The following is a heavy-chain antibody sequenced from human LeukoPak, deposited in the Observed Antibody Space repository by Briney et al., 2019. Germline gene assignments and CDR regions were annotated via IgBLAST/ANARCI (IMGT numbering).Heavy chain of an antibody. J-gene: IGHJ3*02. CDR2: IYTSGTT. V-gene: IGHV4-4*07. D-gene: IGHD3-22*01. Sequence: PSETLSLTCTVTGGSISGYYWTWIRQPAGKGLEWIGRIYTSGTTNYNPSLKSRVTMSLDTSKNQFSLNLNSVTVVDTAVYYCARSTYYYDTGSEENAFDIWGQGTMVTVSS. CDR3: ARSTYYYDTGSEENAFDI. CDR1: GGSISGYY.